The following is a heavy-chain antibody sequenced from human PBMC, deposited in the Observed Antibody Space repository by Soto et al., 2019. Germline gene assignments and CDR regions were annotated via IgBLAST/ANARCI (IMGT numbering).Heavy chain of an antibody. Sequence: GASVKVSCKASGYTFTSYGISWVRQAPGQGLEWMGWISAYNGNTNYAQKLQGRVTMTTDTSTSTAYMELRSLRSDDTAVYYCARGYMVRGVLQSSAPRDYWGQGTLVTVSS. J-gene: IGHJ4*02. CDR1: GYTFTSYG. D-gene: IGHD3-10*01. CDR3: ARGYMVRGVLQSSAPRDY. V-gene: IGHV1-18*01. CDR2: ISAYNGNT.